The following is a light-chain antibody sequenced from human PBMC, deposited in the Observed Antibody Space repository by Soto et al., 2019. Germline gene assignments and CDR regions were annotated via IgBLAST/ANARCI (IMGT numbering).Light chain of an antibody. CDR3: SSYGSSDTLI. J-gene: IGLJ2*01. Sequence: QSALTQPASVSGSPGQSITISCTGTSSDVGGYNYVSWYQQHPGKAPRLMIYDVSNRPSGVSYRFSGSKSGNTASLTISGLQAEDEADYCCSSYGSSDTLIFGGGTQLTVL. CDR1: SSDVGGYNY. V-gene: IGLV2-14*01. CDR2: DVS.